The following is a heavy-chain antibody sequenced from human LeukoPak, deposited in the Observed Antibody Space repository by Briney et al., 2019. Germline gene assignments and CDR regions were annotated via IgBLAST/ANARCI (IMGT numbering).Heavy chain of an antibody. V-gene: IGHV3-7*01. Sequence: PGGSLRLSCAASGFTYSSYWMSWVRQTPARGLEWVSNIKIDGSEKYYVDSVKARVTTTKENAKNSRYLQMTSPGAEDTAVYYSARRLSGSQNTWGQGTLVTVSS. J-gene: IGHJ5*02. D-gene: IGHD2-15*01. CDR1: GFTYSSYW. CDR3: ARRLSGSQNT. CDR2: IKIDGSEK.